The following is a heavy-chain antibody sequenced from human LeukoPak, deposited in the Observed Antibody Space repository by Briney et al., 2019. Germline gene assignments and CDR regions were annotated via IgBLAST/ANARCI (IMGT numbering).Heavy chain of an antibody. CDR3: ARGPKSGDPLLNWFDP. CDR2: INHSGST. CDR1: GGSFSGYY. Sequence: SETLSLTCAVYGGSFSGYYWSWIRQPPGKGLEWIGEINHSGSTNYNPSLKSRVTISVDTSKNQFSLKLSSVPAADTAVYYCARGPKSGDPLLNWFDPWGQGTLVTVSS. D-gene: IGHD4-17*01. J-gene: IGHJ5*02. V-gene: IGHV4-34*01.